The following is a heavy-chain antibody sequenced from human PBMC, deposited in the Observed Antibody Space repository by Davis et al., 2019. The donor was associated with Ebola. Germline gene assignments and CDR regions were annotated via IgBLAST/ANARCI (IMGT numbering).Heavy chain of an antibody. CDR2: IYWNDDK. Sequence: SGPTLVKPTQTLTLTCTFSGFSLSTRGVGVGWIRQPPGKALEWLALIYWNDDKRYSASLKSRLTITKDTSKNQVVLTMTNMDPVDTATYYCAHSLTIFGVVPGLSYYYGMDVWGQGTTVTVSS. CDR3: AHSLTIFGVVPGLSYYYGMDV. CDR1: GFSLSTRGVG. J-gene: IGHJ6*02. D-gene: IGHD3-3*01. V-gene: IGHV2-5*01.